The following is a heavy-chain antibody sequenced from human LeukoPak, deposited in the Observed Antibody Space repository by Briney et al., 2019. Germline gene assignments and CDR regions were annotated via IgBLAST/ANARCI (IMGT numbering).Heavy chain of an antibody. J-gene: IGHJ4*02. V-gene: IGHV3-30*18. Sequence: QTGGSLRLSCAASGFTFSSYGMHWVRQAPGKGLEWVALISYDGSNKYYADSVKGRFTISRDNSKNTLYLQMNSLRAEDTAVYYCAKDLPEGRWLQFLFDYWGQGTLVTVSS. CDR2: ISYDGSNK. D-gene: IGHD5-24*01. CDR1: GFTFSSYG. CDR3: AKDLPEGRWLQFLFDY.